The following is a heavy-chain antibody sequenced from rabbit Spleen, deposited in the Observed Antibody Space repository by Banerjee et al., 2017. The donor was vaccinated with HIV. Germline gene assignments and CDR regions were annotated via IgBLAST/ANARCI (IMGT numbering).Heavy chain of an antibody. CDR1: GFSFSVNYD. Sequence: QQQLEESGGGLVKPGGTLTLTCTASGFSFSVNYDMCWVRQAPGKGLEWIGCIYTGNGKTYSATWAKGRFTCSKTSSTTVTLQMTSLTVADTATYFCARDTGSSFSSYGMDLWGQGTLVTV. CDR3: ARDTGSSFSSYGMDL. D-gene: IGHD8-1*01. V-gene: IGHV1S45*01. CDR2: IYTGNGKT. J-gene: IGHJ6*01.